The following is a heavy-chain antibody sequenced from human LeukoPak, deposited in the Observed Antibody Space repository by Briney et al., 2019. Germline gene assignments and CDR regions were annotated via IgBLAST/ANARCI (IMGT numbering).Heavy chain of an antibody. CDR1: GGSISSYY. D-gene: IGHD3-22*01. CDR2: IYYSGST. J-gene: IGHJ6*03. Sequence: SETLSLTCTVSGGSISSYYRSWIRQPPGKGLEWIGYIYYSGSTNYNPSLKSRVTISVDTSKNQFSLKLSSVTAADTAVYYCAKDKYYYESSGRGYFYYYMDVWGKGTSVTVSS. V-gene: IGHV4-59*12. CDR3: AKDKYYYESSGRGYFYYYMDV.